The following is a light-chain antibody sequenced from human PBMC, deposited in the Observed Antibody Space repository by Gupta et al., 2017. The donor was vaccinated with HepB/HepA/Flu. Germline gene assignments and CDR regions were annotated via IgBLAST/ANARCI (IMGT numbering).Light chain of an antibody. CDR2: KIS. CDR1: QSLVYSDGNTY. V-gene: IGKV2-24*01. CDR3: MQAKQFPLT. J-gene: IGKJ2*01. Sequence: DIVLPQTPLSSPVTVGQPASISCRSSQSLVYSDGNTYLSWLHQRPGQPPRLLINKISNRFSGVPDRFSGSGAGTDFTLKISRVEAEDVGVYYCMQAKQFPLTFGQGSKLEIK.